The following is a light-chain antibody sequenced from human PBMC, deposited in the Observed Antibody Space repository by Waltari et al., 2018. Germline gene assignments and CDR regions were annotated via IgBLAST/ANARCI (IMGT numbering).Light chain of an antibody. Sequence: IMLTQSPGTLSLSPGESATLSCRTSQSVTRAFARYQQKPGQAPRLLIDGASNRATGIPDRFSGSGSGTDFSLTISSLEPEDFAVYYCQHYLRLPVTFGQGTKVEVK. CDR3: QHYLRLPVT. CDR2: GAS. CDR1: QSVTRAF. V-gene: IGKV3-20*01. J-gene: IGKJ1*01.